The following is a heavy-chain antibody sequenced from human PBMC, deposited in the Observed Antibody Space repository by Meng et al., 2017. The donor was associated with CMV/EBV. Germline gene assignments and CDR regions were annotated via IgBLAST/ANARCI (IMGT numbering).Heavy chain of an antibody. J-gene: IGHJ4*02. CDR1: GGTFSSYT. D-gene: IGHD3-3*02. CDR2: IIPILGIA. Sequence: SVKVSCKASGGTFSSYTISWVRQAPGQGLEWMGGIIPILGIANYAQKFQGRVTITADKSTSTAYMELSSLRSEDTAVYYCARDAGTFLAYRGYFDYWGQGTLVTVSS. CDR3: ARDAGTFLAYRGYFDY. V-gene: IGHV1-69*10.